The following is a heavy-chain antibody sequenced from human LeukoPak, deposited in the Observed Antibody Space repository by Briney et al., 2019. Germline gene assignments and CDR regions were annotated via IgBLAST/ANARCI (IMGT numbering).Heavy chain of an antibody. Sequence: PGGSLRLSCAASGFTFSSYWMSWVRQAPGKGLEWVANIKQGGSEKYYVDSVKGRFTISRDNAKNSLYLQMNSLRAEDTAVYYCARETVVAATLWFDPWGQGTLVTVSS. V-gene: IGHV3-7*01. CDR2: IKQGGSEK. CDR1: GFTFSSYW. J-gene: IGHJ5*02. D-gene: IGHD2-15*01. CDR3: ARETVVAATLWFDP.